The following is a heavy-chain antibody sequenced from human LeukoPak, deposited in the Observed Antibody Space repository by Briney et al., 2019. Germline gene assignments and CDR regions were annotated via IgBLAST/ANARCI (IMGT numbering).Heavy chain of an antibody. Sequence: PGGSLRLSCAASGFTFSSYSMNWVRQAPGKGLEWVSSITSSSSSIYYADSVKGRFTISRDNPKNTLYLQMNSLRAEDTAVYYCAKDKFTVTRLFDYWGQGTLVTVSS. J-gene: IGHJ4*02. D-gene: IGHD4-17*01. CDR2: ITSSSSSI. CDR1: GFTFSSYS. V-gene: IGHV3-21*01. CDR3: AKDKFTVTRLFDY.